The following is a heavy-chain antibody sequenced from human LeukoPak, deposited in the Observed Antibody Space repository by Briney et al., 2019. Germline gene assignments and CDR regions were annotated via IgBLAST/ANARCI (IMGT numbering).Heavy chain of an antibody. CDR3: ARVGLLDDILTGRFDY. CDR1: GGSISSYY. D-gene: IGHD3-9*01. J-gene: IGHJ4*02. Sequence: PSXTLSLTCTVSGGSISSYYWSWIRQPPGKGLEWIGYIYYSGSTNYNPSLKRRVTISVDTSKNQFSLKLSSVTAADTAVYYCARVGLLDDILTGRFDYWGQGTLVTVSS. CDR2: IYYSGST. V-gene: IGHV4-59*01.